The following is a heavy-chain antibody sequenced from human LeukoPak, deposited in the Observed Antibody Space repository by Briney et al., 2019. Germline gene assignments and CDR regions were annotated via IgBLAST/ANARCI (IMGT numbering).Heavy chain of an antibody. CDR1: GGSISNYY. Sequence: PETLSLTCAVSGGSISNYYCSWTRQPPGKGLEWLGYIHYSGYTNYNPSLKSRVTISVDTSKNQFSLNLSSVTAADTAVYYCARHWGSDWYFDLWGRGTLVTVSS. CDR2: IHYSGYT. CDR3: ARHWGSDWYFDL. D-gene: IGHD7-27*01. J-gene: IGHJ2*01. V-gene: IGHV4-59*01.